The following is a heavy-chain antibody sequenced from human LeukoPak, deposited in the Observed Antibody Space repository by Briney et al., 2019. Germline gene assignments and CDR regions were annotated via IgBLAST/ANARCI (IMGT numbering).Heavy chain of an antibody. D-gene: IGHD2-2*01. V-gene: IGHV4-59*01. Sequence: SETLSLTCTVSGASINNYYWSWIRQPPGKGLEWLGHIYYNGNTNNNPSLKTRVTLSIDTSKTQLSLNLRSVTAADTAVYYCARVAGYCAGTTCYAFYFNSWGQGTLVTVSS. CDR2: IYYNGNT. J-gene: IGHJ4*02. CDR3: ARVAGYCAGTTCYAFYFNS. CDR1: GASINNYY.